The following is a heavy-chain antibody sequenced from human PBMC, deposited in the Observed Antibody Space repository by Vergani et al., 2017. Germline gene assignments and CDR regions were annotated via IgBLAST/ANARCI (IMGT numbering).Heavy chain of an antibody. CDR3: TTDPRYCGDGSCYWLRDHHYYGMDV. J-gene: IGHJ6*02. CDR1: GFSFRNAW. CDR2: IKSTFDRGTA. V-gene: IGHV3-15*01. D-gene: IGHD2-21*01. Sequence: EVQLVESGGGIVKPGGSLRLSCVASGFSFRNAWMNWGRRTPGKGLEWVCRIKSTFDRGTADYAAAVKGRFTISRDDSKNTLFLQMNGLKTEDIGVYYCTTDPRYCGDGSCYWLRDHHYYGMDVWGQGTTVTVSS.